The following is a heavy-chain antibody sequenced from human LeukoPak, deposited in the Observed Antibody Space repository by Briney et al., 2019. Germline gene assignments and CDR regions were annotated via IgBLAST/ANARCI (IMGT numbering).Heavy chain of an antibody. V-gene: IGHV3-30*04. D-gene: IGHD2-2*01. CDR1: GFTFSSYA. Sequence: PGRSLRLSCAASGFTFSSYAMHWVRQAPGKGLEWVAVISYDGSNKYYADSVKGRFTISRDNSKNTLYLQMNSLRAEDTAVYYCARGQYGDYWGQGTLVTVSS. J-gene: IGHJ4*02. CDR2: ISYDGSNK. CDR3: ARGQYGDY.